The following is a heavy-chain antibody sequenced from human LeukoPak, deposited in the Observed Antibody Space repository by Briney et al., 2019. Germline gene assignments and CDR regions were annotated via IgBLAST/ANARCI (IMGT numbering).Heavy chain of an antibody. Sequence: GGSLRLSCAASGFTFSSYSMNWVRQAPGKGLEWVSAISGSGGSTYYADSVKGRFTISRDNSKNTLYLQMNSLRAEDTAVYYCAKSTDWEQNWFDPWGQGTLVTVSS. CDR2: ISGSGGST. CDR3: AKSTDWEQNWFDP. J-gene: IGHJ5*02. D-gene: IGHD1/OR15-1a*01. V-gene: IGHV3-23*01. CDR1: GFTFSSYS.